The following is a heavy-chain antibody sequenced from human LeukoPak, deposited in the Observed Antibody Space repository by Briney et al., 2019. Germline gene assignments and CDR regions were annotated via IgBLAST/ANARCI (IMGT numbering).Heavy chain of an antibody. CDR2: INPNSGGA. CDR3: ARGLGVLPGAMGD. V-gene: IGHV1-2*02. J-gene: IGHJ4*02. Sequence: GASVKVSCKASGYTFTGYYMHWVRQAPGQGLEWMGWINPNSGGANYARNFQGRVTMTRDTSISTAYMELSRLKSDDTAVYYCARGLGVLPGAMGDWGQGTLVTVSS. D-gene: IGHD2-2*01. CDR1: GYTFTGYY.